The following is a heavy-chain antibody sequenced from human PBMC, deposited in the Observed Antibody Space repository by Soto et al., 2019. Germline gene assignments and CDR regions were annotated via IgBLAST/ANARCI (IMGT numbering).Heavy chain of an antibody. V-gene: IGHV3-64D*06. Sequence: GSLRLSCSASGFSFSNYPMHWVRQAPGKGLEYVSAISNTGGTTYHADSVKGRFTISRDNSKNTVSLQMSSLRAEDTAVYFCTNEGSWGQGTLVTVSS. CDR1: GFSFSNYP. J-gene: IGHJ5*02. CDR3: TNEGS. CDR2: ISNTGGTT.